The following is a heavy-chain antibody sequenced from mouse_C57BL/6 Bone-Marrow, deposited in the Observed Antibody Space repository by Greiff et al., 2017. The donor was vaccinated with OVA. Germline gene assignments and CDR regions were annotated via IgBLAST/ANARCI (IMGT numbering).Heavy chain of an antibody. CDR3: ARRDYGKDYYAMDY. V-gene: IGHV1-19*01. Sequence: EVQLQQSGPVLVKPGASVKMSCKASGYTFTDYYMNWVKQSHGKSLEWIGVINPYNGGTSYNQKFKGKATLTVDKSSSTAYMELNSLTSEDSAVYYCARRDYGKDYYAMDYWGQGTSVTVSS. CDR1: GYTFTDYY. CDR2: INPYNGGT. D-gene: IGHD1-1*01. J-gene: IGHJ4*01.